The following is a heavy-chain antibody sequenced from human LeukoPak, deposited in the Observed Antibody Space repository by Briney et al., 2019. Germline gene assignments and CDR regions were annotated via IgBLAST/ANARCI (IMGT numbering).Heavy chain of an antibody. D-gene: IGHD3-16*01. Sequence: GGSLRLSCIASGFVFSRDNMNWVRQAPGKGLEWVAHISETIYYADSVQGRFTISRDNAKNSLYLQMSNLRVDDTAMYYCVREVGRPKTFYFDSWGRGTLVTVSS. J-gene: IGHJ4*02. V-gene: IGHV3-48*04. CDR1: GFVFSRDN. CDR2: ISETI. CDR3: VREVGRPKTFYFDS.